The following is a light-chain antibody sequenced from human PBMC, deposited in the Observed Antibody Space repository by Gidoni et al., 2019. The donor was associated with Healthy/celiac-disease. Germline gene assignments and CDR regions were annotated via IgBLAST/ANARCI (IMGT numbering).Light chain of an antibody. CDR2: GAS. CDR3: QQYNNWPRT. CDR1: QSVSSN. J-gene: IGKJ2*01. V-gene: IGKV3-15*01. Sequence: EIELTQSPATLSASPGERATLSCRASQSVSSNLAWYQQKPGQAPRLLIYGASTRATGIPARFSGSGSGTEFTLTISSLQSEDFAVYCCQQYNNWPRTFGQGTKLEIK.